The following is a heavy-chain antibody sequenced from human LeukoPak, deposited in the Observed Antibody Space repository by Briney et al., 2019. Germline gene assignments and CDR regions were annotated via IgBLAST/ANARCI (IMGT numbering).Heavy chain of an antibody. J-gene: IGHJ6*02. CDR3: AQASGWYDHYGMDV. Sequence: GGSLRLSCAASGFTVSSNYMSWVRQAPGKGLEWVSVIYSGGSTYYADSVKGRFTISRDNSKNTLYLQMNSLRAEDTAVYYCAQASGWYDHYGMDVWGQGTTVTVSS. CDR2: IYSGGST. D-gene: IGHD6-19*01. V-gene: IGHV3-66*01. CDR1: GFTVSSNY.